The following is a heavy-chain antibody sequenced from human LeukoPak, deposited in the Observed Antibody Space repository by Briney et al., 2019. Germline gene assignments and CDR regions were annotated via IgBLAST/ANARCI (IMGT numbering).Heavy chain of an antibody. CDR1: GGSISSGGYY. J-gene: IGHJ6*03. CDR3: AREVRGYCSSTSCYAHYYYYYMDV. V-gene: IGHV4-31*03. D-gene: IGHD2-2*01. Sequence: SETLSLTCTVSGGSISSGGYYWSWNRQHPGKGLEWIGYIYYSGSTYYNPSLKSRVTISVDTSKNQFSLKLSSVTAADTAVYYCAREVRGYCSSTSCYAHYYYYYMDVWGKGTTVTVSS. CDR2: IYYSGST.